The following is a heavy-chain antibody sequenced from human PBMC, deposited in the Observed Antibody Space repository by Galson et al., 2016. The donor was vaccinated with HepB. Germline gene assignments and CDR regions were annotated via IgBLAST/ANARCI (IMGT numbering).Heavy chain of an antibody. D-gene: IGHD3-22*01. CDR3: AAARDSSGYYEFDY. V-gene: IGHV1-58*01. Sequence: VKVSCKASGFTLPNSAVQWVRQAGGQPLEWIGWIAVGSGNTHYPQKFQERLTITRDMSTSTAYMELSSLRSDDTAVYYCAAARDSSGYYEFDYWGQGTLVTVSS. J-gene: IGHJ4*02. CDR1: GFTLPNSA. CDR2: IAVGSGNT.